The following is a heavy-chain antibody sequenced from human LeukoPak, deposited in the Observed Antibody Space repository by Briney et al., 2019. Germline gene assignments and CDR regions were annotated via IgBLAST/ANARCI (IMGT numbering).Heavy chain of an antibody. J-gene: IGHJ4*02. CDR3: ARATRVTPNY. CDR1: GYSISSGYY. V-gene: IGHV3-11*01. D-gene: IGHD4-23*01. CDR2: ISSSGSTI. Sequence: LSLTCTVSGYSISSGYYWGWIRPPPGKGLEWVSYISSSGSTIYYADSVKGRFTISRDNAKNSLYLQMSSLRAEDTAVYYCARATRVTPNYWGQGTLVTVSS.